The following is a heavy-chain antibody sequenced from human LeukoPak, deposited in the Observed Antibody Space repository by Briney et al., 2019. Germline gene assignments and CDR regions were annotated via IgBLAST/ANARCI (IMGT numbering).Heavy chain of an antibody. V-gene: IGHV4-34*01. D-gene: IGHD3-10*01. Sequence: SETLSLTCAVYDASFSDYYWTWIRQPPGKGLEWIGEINHSGSTNYNPSLKSRVTISVDTSKNQFSLKLSPVTAADTAVYYCASIYGSGSSYYYYYGIDVWGQGTTVTVSS. J-gene: IGHJ6*02. CDR1: DASFSDYY. CDR2: INHSGST. CDR3: ASIYGSGSSYYYYYGIDV.